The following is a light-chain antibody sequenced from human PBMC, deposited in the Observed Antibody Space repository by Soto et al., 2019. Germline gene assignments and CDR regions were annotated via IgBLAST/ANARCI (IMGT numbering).Light chain of an antibody. CDR2: GAS. V-gene: IGKV3-20*01. J-gene: IGKJ1*01. CDR3: QQYGSSPWT. Sequence: EIVLTQSPGTLSLSPGERATLSCRASQSVSNSYIAWYQRKPGQAPRLLIYGASSRATGIPDRFSGSGSGTDFTLTISRVEPEDFAVYYCQQYGSSPWTFGQGTKVEIK. CDR1: QSVSNSY.